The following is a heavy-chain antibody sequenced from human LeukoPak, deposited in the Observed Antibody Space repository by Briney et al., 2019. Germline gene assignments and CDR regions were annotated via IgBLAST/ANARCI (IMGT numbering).Heavy chain of an antibody. CDR1: GFTFSSYA. J-gene: IGHJ4*02. CDR3: AGDQGYDSSGYALDY. V-gene: IGHV3-30-3*01. D-gene: IGHD3-22*01. Sequence: GRSLRLSCAASGFTFSSYAMHWVRQAPGKGLEGVAVISYDGSNKYYADSVKGRFTISRDNSKNTLYLQMNSLRAEDTAVYYCAGDQGYDSSGYALDYWGQGTLVTVSS. CDR2: ISYDGSNK.